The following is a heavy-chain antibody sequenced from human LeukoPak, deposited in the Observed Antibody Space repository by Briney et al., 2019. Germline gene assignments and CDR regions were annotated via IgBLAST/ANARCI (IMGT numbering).Heavy chain of an antibody. Sequence: SGESLKISCKGSGYSFTSYWIGWVRQMPGKGLEWMGIIYPGDSDTRYSPSFQGQVTISADKSISTAYLQWSSLKASDTAMYYCARQAHCSGGSCYSNDYYYYYMDVWGKGTTVTVSS. D-gene: IGHD2-15*01. V-gene: IGHV5-51*01. J-gene: IGHJ6*03. CDR2: IYPGDSDT. CDR1: GYSFTSYW. CDR3: ARQAHCSGGSCYSNDYYYYYMDV.